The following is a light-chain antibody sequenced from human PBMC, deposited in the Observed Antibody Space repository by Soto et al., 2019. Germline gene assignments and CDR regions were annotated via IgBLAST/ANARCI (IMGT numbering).Light chain of an antibody. J-gene: IGKJ2*01. CDR1: QSDSPY. CDR2: DIS. CDR3: PKSTLSPYT. Sequence: ESGLTQSPATLSLSPGERATLSCRASQSDSPYFAWYQQKPGQAPRLLIYDISNRAAGIPDRFSGSGSGTDFTLTINRLEPLYLVMQHPPKSTLSPYT. V-gene: IGKV3-11*01.